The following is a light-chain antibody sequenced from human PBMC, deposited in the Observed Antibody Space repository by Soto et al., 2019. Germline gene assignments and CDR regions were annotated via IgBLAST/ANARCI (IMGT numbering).Light chain of an antibody. Sequence: QSVLTQPRSVSGSRGQSGTISCTGTSSDGGGYNYVSWYQQHAGKAPKLMIYDVSKRPAGVPDPFSGSKSGNTAALTISGLQAEDEADYYCCSYAGSYSYVFGTGTKVTVL. J-gene: IGLJ1*01. CDR3: CSYAGSYSYV. CDR1: SSDGGGYNY. CDR2: DVS. V-gene: IGLV2-11*01.